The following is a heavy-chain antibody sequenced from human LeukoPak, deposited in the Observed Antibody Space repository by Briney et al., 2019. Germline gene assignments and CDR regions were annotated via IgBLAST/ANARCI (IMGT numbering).Heavy chain of an antibody. CDR2: ISGSGGST. CDR3: AKVSNYYYYYGMDV. CDR1: GFTFSSYA. J-gene: IGHJ6*02. Sequence: GSLRLSCAASGFTFSSYAMNWVRQAPGKGLEWVSGISGSGGSTNYADSVKGRLTISRDSSKNTLYLQMNSLRAEDTAVYYCAKVSNYYYYYGMDVWGQGTTVTVSS. V-gene: IGHV3-23*01.